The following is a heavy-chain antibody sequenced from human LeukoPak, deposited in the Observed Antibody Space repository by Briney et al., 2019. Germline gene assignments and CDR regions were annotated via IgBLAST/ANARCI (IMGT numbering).Heavy chain of an antibody. CDR1: GGSISNNDYY. CDR3: ARENYTSEYYYYYMDV. V-gene: IGHV4-39*07. J-gene: IGHJ6*03. D-gene: IGHD5-24*01. Sequence: SETLSLTCTVSGGSISNNDYYWRWVRQPPGKGLQWIGSVYYTGSTYYNPSLKSRVPISVDRSKNQFSLKLSSVTAADTAVYYCARENYTSEYYYYYMDVWGKGTTVTVSS. CDR2: VYYTGST.